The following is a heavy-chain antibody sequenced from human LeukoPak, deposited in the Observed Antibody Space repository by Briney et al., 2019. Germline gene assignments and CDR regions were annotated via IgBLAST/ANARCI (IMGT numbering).Heavy chain of an antibody. D-gene: IGHD3-16*02. Sequence: GGTLRLSCAASGFTFSSYGMSWVRQAPGKGLEWVSAISGSGGSTYYADSVKGRFTISRDNSKNTLYLQMNSLRAEDTAVYYCAKDPYDYVWGSYRFDYWGQGTLVTVSS. J-gene: IGHJ4*02. CDR2: ISGSGGST. CDR1: GFTFSSYG. CDR3: AKDPYDYVWGSYRFDY. V-gene: IGHV3-23*01.